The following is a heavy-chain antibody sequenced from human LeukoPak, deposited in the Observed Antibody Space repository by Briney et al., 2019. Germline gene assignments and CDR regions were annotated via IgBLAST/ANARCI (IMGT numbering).Heavy chain of an antibody. CDR1: GFTFSSYA. V-gene: IGHV3-23*01. D-gene: IGHD2-15*01. Sequence: GGSLRLSCAASGFTFSSYAMSWVRQAPGKGLEWVSAASGSGANTYCTDSVKDRFTISRDNSKNTLYLQMDSLRAGDTALYYCAKENGARYGYGMDVWGQGTTVTVSS. CDR2: ASGSGANT. CDR3: AKENGARYGYGMDV. J-gene: IGHJ6*02.